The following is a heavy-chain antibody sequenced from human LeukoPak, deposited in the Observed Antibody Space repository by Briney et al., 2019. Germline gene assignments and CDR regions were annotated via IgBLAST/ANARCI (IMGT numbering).Heavy chain of an antibody. CDR1: GYTFTSYD. CDR2: MNPISGNT. J-gene: IGHJ6*03. D-gene: IGHD6-13*01. CDR3: ARGSAASYYYYMDV. V-gene: IGHV1-8*01. Sequence: ASVKVSCKASGYTFTSYDINWVRQATGQGLEWMGWMNPISGNTGYAQKFQGRVTMTRNTSISTAYMELSSLRSEDTAVYYCARGSAASYYYYMDVWGKGTTVTVSS.